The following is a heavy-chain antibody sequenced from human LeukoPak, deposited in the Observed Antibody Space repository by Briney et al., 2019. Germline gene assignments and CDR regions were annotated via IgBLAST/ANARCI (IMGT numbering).Heavy chain of an antibody. D-gene: IGHD5-24*01. V-gene: IGHV3-21*01. J-gene: IGHJ4*02. CDR3: AREEMSEDFDY. CDR1: GFSFSTYS. CDR2: IRGSGSHV. Sequence: PGGSLRLSCAASGFSFSTYSMNWVRQAPGKGLEWVSSIRGSGSHVYYAESVKGRFTISRDNAKNSLYLQMNSLRAEDTAVYYCAREEMSEDFDYWGQGTLVTVSS.